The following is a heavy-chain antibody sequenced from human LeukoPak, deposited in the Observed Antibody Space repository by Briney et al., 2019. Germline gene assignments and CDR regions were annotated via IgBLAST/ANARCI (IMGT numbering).Heavy chain of an antibody. CDR3: ARDRGDYFDY. D-gene: IGHD3-16*01. CDR1: GDSVSNNSAA. V-gene: IGHV6-1*01. CDR2: TYFRSEWYN. J-gene: IGHJ4*02. Sequence: SQTLSLTCAISGDSVSNNSAAWNWIRQSSSRGLEWLGRTYFRSEWYNDYALSVKSRIIINPDTSKNQFSLQLNSVTPEDTAVYYCARDRGDYFDYWGQGALVTVSS.